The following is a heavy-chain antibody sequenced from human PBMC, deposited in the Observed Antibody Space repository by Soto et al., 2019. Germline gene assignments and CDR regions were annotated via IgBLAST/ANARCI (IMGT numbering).Heavy chain of an antibody. D-gene: IGHD2-21*01. CDR2: ISGSGGIT. CDR1: GFTFNNYA. V-gene: IGHV3-23*01. CDR3: AKGLGARIAALGGMDV. Sequence: EVQLLESGGGLVQPGGSLRLSCAASGFTFNNYAMTWVRQAPGKGLEWVSAISGSGGITYYADSVKGRFTISRDKSRTTRDLQLNSGRAEDKAVYFCAKGLGARIAALGGMDVWGQGSTVTVSS. J-gene: IGHJ6*02.